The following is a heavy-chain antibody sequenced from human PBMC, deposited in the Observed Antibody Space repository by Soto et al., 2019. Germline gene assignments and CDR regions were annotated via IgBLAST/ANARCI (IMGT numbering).Heavy chain of an antibody. J-gene: IGHJ5*02. Sequence: PSETLSLTCTVSGASNSGFYWSWIRKSAGKGLEWIGRIYATGTTDYNPSLKSRVMMSVDTSKKQFSLKLRSVTAAATAVYYCVRDGTKTLRDWFDPWGQGISVTVSS. CDR1: GASNSGFY. D-gene: IGHD1-1*01. V-gene: IGHV4-4*07. CDR3: VRDGTKTLRDWFDP. CDR2: IYATGTT.